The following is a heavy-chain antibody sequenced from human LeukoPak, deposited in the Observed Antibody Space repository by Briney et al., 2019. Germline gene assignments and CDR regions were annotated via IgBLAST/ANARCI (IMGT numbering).Heavy chain of an antibody. D-gene: IGHD3-10*01. J-gene: IGHJ4*02. V-gene: IGHV3-48*04. CDR2: ISSSGSTI. CDR1: GFTFSSYA. CDR3: ARDATYYYGSGSYYGY. Sequence: GGSLRLYCAASGFTFSSYAMQWVRQAPGKGLEWVSYISSSGSTIYYADSVKGRFTISRDNAKNSLYLQMNSLRAEDTAVYYCARDATYYYGSGSYYGYWGQGTLVTVSS.